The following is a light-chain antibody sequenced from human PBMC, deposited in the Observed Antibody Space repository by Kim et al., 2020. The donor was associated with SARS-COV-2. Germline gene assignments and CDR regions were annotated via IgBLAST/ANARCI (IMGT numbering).Light chain of an antibody. CDR2: KAS. Sequence: DIQMTQSPSTLSASVGDRVTITCRASQSISSWLAWYQQKPGKAPKLLIYKASSLESGVPSRFSGSGFGTEFTLTISSLQPDDFAIYYCQHYNSYPCAFGQGTKVDIK. CDR1: QSISSW. CDR3: QHYNSYPCA. J-gene: IGKJ1*01. V-gene: IGKV1-5*03.